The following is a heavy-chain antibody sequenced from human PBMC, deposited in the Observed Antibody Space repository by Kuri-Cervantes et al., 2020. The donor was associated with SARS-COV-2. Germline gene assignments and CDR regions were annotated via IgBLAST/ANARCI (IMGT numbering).Heavy chain of an antibody. CDR1: GGSVINYY. J-gene: IGHJ4*02. V-gene: IGHV4-59*02. CDR2: IYYSGNT. D-gene: IGHD3-22*01. CDR3: AGANRYYDSSGLDY. Sequence: LRLSCTVSGGSVINYYWSWIRQPPGKGLEWIGFIYYSGNTNYNPSLKSRVTISVDTSKNQFSLKLSSVTAADTAVYYCAGANRYYDSSGLDYWGQGTLVTVSS.